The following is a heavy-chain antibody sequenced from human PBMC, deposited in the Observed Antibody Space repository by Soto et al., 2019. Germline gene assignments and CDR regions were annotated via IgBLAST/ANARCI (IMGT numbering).Heavy chain of an antibody. J-gene: IGHJ6*02. CDR3: ARSIRGPRRFNGMDV. CDR1: GFSLTIPGMC. CDR2: IERDDDDK. V-gene: IGHV2-70*13. D-gene: IGHD1-20*01. Sequence: SGPTLVNPTETLTLTCTFSGFSLTIPGMCVSCIRQPPGKALEWLALIERDDDDKYYSTSLKTRLTISKDTRKNQVVLTMANMDPADTGTYYCARSIRGPRRFNGMDVWGQGTTVTVSS.